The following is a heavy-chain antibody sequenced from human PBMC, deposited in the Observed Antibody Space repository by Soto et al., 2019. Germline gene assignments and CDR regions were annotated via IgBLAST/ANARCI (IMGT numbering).Heavy chain of an antibody. V-gene: IGHV1-46*03. CDR2: INPSGGST. Sequence: ASVKVSCKASGYAFTSYYMHWVRQAPGQGLEWMGIINPSGGSTSYAQKFQGRVTMTRDTSTSKVYMELSSLRSEDTVVYYCAREGAAGHDGSGSYFLNFDYWGKGTLVTVDS. J-gene: IGHJ4*02. D-gene: IGHD3-10*01. CDR1: GYAFTSYY. CDR3: AREGAAGHDGSGSYFLNFDY.